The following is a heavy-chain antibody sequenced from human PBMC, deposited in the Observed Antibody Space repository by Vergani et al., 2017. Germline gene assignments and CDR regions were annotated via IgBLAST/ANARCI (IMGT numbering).Heavy chain of an antibody. CDR2: IYYSGST. J-gene: IGHJ4*02. Sequence: QLQLQESGPGLVKPSETLSLTCTVSGGSISSSSYYWGWIRQPPGKGLERIGSIYYSGSTYYNPSLKSRVTISVDTSKNQFSLKLSSVTAADTAVYYCARAPPEMVRGVKGVYWGQGTLVTVSS. V-gene: IGHV4-39*07. CDR1: GGSISSSSYY. CDR3: ARAPPEMVRGVKGVY. D-gene: IGHD3-10*01.